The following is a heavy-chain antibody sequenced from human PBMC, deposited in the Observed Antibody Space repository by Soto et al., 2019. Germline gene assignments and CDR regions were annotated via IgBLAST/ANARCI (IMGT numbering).Heavy chain of an antibody. D-gene: IGHD6-13*01. J-gene: IGHJ5*02. CDR2: ITYDGSNN. CDR3: AKDSNEDDWAAAGVYNWFDP. V-gene: IGHV3-30*18. Sequence: GGSLSPSWAPPGSTSSSYAMHWVRQAPEKGLECVAVITYDGSNNYYADSVKGRFTIARDNSKNTLYLQMNSLRPEDTAVYYCAKDSNEDDWAAAGVYNWFDPWGQGTLVTVSS. CDR1: GSTSSSYA.